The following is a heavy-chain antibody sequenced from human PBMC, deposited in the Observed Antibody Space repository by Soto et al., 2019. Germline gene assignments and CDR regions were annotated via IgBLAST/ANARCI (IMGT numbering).Heavy chain of an antibody. V-gene: IGHV4-39*01. J-gene: IGHJ6*02. Sequence: PSETLSLTCTVSGGSISSTYHYWGWVRQPPGKGREGLGIFYFAGSTFHNPALTSRATISVDTSRNQFSLRLTTVTASDTAVYYCARLVFHCLRGSCDDYSFYGLDVWGQGTTVTVSS. D-gene: IGHD2-15*01. CDR2: FYFAGST. CDR1: GGSISSTYHY. CDR3: ARLVFHCLRGSCDDYSFYGLDV.